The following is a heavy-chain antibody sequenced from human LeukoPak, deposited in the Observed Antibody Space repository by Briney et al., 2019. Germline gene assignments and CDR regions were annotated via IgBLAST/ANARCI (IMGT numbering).Heavy chain of an antibody. CDR3: TSREYSSSSYFDY. D-gene: IGHD6-6*01. CDR1: GFTFSGSA. J-gene: IGHJ4*02. Sequence: GGSLRLSCAASGFTFSGSAMHWVRQATGKGLEWVGRIRSKANSYATAYAASVKGRFTISRDDSKNTAYLQMNSLKTEDTAVYYCTSREYSSSSYFDYWGQGTLVTVSS. V-gene: IGHV3-73*01. CDR2: IRSKANSYAT.